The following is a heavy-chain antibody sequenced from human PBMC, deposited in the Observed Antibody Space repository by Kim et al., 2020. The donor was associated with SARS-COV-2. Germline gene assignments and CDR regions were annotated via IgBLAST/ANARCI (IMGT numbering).Heavy chain of an antibody. Sequence: SVKVSCKASGGTFSSYAISWVRQAPGQGLEWMGGIIPIFGTANYAQKFQGRVTITADESTSTAYMELSSLRSEDTAVYYCAREGTMAREGSYYGMDVWGQGTTVTVSS. J-gene: IGHJ6*02. CDR2: IIPIFGTA. CDR3: AREGTMAREGSYYGMDV. V-gene: IGHV1-69*13. CDR1: GGTFSSYA. D-gene: IGHD3-10*01.